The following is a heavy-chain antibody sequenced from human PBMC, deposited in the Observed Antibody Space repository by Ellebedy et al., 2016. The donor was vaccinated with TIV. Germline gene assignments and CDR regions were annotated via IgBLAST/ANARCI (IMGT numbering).Heavy chain of an antibody. V-gene: IGHV3-48*02. CDR3: AREGRDGYNPYFDF. Sequence: GGSLRLSCAASGFTFSTYSTAWVRQAPGKGLEWVSYVSSSTGDKYYADSVKGRFTLSRVNAENSLYLHMNSLSDEDTAVYYCAREGRDGYNPYFDFWGQGILVTVSS. CDR2: VSSSTGDK. D-gene: IGHD5-24*01. CDR1: GFTFSTYS. J-gene: IGHJ4*02.